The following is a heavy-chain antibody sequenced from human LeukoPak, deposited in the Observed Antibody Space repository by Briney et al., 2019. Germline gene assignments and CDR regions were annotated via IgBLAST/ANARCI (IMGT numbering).Heavy chain of an antibody. D-gene: IGHD3-10*01. CDR3: ARENYGSGRGWFDP. V-gene: IGHV4-59*08. Sequence: SETLSLTCTVSGGSISSYYWSWIRQPPGKGLEWIGYIYYSGSTNYNPSLKSRVTISVDTSKTQLSLKLSSVTAADTAVYYCARENYGSGRGWFDPWGQGTLVTVSS. CDR2: IYYSGST. J-gene: IGHJ5*02. CDR1: GGSISSYY.